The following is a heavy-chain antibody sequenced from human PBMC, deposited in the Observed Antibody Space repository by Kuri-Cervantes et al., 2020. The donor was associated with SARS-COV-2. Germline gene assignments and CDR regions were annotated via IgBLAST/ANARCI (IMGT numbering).Heavy chain of an antibody. D-gene: IGHD3-10*01. CDR2: ISSSSRYI. V-gene: IGHV3-21*01. Sequence: GGSLRLSCAASGFTFSSYSMNWVRKAPGKGLEWVSSISSSSRYIYYADSVKGRFTISRDNAKNSLYLQMNSLRAEDTAVYYFARDETVTMVRGVIIRPVIAPVWGSFDYWGQGTLVTVSS. CDR1: GFTFSSYS. J-gene: IGHJ4*02. CDR3: ARDETVTMVRGVIIRPVIAPVWGSFDY.